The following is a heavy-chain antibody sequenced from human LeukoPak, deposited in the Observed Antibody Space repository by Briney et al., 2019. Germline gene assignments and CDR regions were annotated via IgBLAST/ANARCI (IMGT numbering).Heavy chain of an antibody. V-gene: IGHV4-30-2*01. CDR1: GGSISSGGYS. D-gene: IGHD2-21*02. Sequence: ASETLSLTCAVSGGSISSGGYSWSWIRQPPGKGLEWIGYIYHSGGTNYNPSLQNRVTMSVDRSKNQFSLQLSSVTAADTAVYYCARGPGVVVTAIRSWFDPWGREPWSPSPQ. CDR3: ARGPGVVVTAIRSWFDP. J-gene: IGHJ5*02. CDR2: IYHSGGT.